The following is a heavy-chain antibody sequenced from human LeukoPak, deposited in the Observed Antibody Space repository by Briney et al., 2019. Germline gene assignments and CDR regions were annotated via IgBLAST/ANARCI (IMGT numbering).Heavy chain of an antibody. D-gene: IGHD5-18*01. J-gene: IGHJ4*02. CDR3: ARTKRYSYGYNY. V-gene: IGHV1-2*02. CDR2: INPNSGGT. CDR1: GYXFIGYY. Sequence: ASVKVSCKASGYXFIGYYMHWVRQAPGQGLEWMGWINPNSGGTNYAQKFQGRVTMTRDTSISTAYMELSRLRSDDTAVYYCARTKRYSYGYNYWGQGTLVTVSS.